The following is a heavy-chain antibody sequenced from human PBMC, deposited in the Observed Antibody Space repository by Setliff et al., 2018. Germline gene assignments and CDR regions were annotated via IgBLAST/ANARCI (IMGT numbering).Heavy chain of an antibody. V-gene: IGHV5-51*01. CDR2: IYPGDSDT. CDR1: GYIFTNYW. CDR3: TRHEDRNKCTSSSCYRENDAFDV. D-gene: IGHD2-2*01. Sequence: PGESLTISCKASGYIFTNYWIGWVRQRPGKGLEWMGVIYPGDSDTRYSPSFQGQVTISADKSINAAYLQWSSLKASDTAIYYCTRHEDRNKCTSSSCYRENDAFDVWGQGAMVTVSS. J-gene: IGHJ3*01.